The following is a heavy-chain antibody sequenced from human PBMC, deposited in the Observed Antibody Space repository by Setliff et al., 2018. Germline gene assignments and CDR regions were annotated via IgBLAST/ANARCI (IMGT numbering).Heavy chain of an antibody. D-gene: IGHD2-8*01. Sequence: ASVKVSCKASGYTFTSSGITWVRQAPGQGLEWMGWISTYTGNTNYAQKLQGRIAMTTDTSTSTAYMELRSLTSDDTAVYYCSRLVRYCTTTTCQRASGAEFWGQGTLVTVSS. CDR1: GYTFTSSG. V-gene: IGHV1-18*01. CDR2: ISTYTGNT. CDR3: SRLVRYCTTTTCQRASGAEF. J-gene: IGHJ4*02.